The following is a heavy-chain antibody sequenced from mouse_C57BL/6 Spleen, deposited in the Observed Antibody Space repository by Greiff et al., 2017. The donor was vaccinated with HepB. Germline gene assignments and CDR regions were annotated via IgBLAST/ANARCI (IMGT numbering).Heavy chain of an antibody. Sequence: EVKVEESGGGLVKPGGSLKLSCAASGFTFSSYAMSWVRQTPEKRLEWVATISDGGSYTYYPDNVKGRFTISRDNAKNNLYLQMSHLKSEDTAMYYCARDGVAYWYFDVWGTGTTVTVSS. CDR3: ARDGVAYWYFDV. CDR2: ISDGGSYT. V-gene: IGHV5-4*01. J-gene: IGHJ1*03. CDR1: GFTFSSYA. D-gene: IGHD1-1*01.